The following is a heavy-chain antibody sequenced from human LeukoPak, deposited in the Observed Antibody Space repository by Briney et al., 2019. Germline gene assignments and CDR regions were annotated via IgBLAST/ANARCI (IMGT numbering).Heavy chain of an antibody. V-gene: IGHV3-30*18. D-gene: IGHD2-21*02. CDR1: GFTVSSNY. J-gene: IGHJ1*01. CDR3: AKDVYCGGDCYVGYFQH. Sequence: PGGSLRLSCAASGFTVSSNYMSWVRQAPGKGLEWVAVISYDGSNKYYADSVKGRFTISRDNSKNTLYLQMNSLRAEDTAVYYCAKDVYCGGDCYVGYFQHWGQGTLVTVSS. CDR2: ISYDGSNK.